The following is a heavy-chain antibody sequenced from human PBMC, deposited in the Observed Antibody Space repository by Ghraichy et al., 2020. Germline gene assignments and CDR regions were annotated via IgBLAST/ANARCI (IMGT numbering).Heavy chain of an antibody. J-gene: IGHJ6*02. Sequence: GGSLRLSCAASGFTFSNAWMSWVRQAPGKGLEWVGRIKSKTDGGTTDYAAPVKGRFTISRDDSKNTLYLQMNSLKTEDTAVYYCTTEGYCSSTSCYFYYYYGMDVWGQGTTVTVSS. V-gene: IGHV3-15*01. CDR1: GFTFSNAW. CDR3: TTEGYCSSTSCYFYYYYGMDV. D-gene: IGHD2-2*01. CDR2: IKSKTDGGTT.